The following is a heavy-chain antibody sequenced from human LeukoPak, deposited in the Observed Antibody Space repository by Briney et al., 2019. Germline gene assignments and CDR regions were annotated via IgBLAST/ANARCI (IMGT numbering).Heavy chain of an antibody. V-gene: IGHV3-11*01. CDR1: GFTFSDYY. D-gene: IGHD5-12*01. CDR2: ISGSGATI. Sequence: GGSLRLSCAASGFTFSDYYMSWIRQAPGKGLEWVSYISGSGATIYYADSVKGRFTISRDNAKNSLNLQMNSLRVDDTAVYYCARPGRGYKYGILNDWXQGTLVTVPS. J-gene: IGHJ4*02. CDR3: ARPGRGYKYGILND.